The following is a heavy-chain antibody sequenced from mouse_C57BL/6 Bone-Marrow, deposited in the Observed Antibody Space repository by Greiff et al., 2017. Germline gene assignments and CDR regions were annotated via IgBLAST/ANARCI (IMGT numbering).Heavy chain of an antibody. D-gene: IGHD2-5*01. J-gene: IGHJ3*01. CDR1: GFNIKDYY. V-gene: IGHV14-2*01. CDR2: IDPEDGET. Sequence: EVQVVESGAELVKPGASVKLSCTASGFNIKDYYMHWVKQRTEQGLEWIGRIDPEDGETKYAPQFQGKATITADTSSNTAYLQLSSLTSEDTAVYYCARTYYSNYFAYWGQGTLVTGSA. CDR3: ARTYYSNYFAY.